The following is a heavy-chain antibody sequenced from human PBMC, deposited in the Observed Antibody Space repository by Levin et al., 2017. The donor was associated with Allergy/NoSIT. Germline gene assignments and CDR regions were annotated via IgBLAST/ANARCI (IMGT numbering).Heavy chain of an antibody. D-gene: IGHD3-9*01. CDR3: ASSLRYFDWLLYGYDY. CDR1: GGTISSYA. J-gene: IGHJ4*02. V-gene: IGHV1-69*13. Sequence: GASVKVSCKASGGTISSYAISWVRQAPGQGLEWMGGIIPIFGTANYAQKFQGRVTITADESTSTAYMELSSLRSEDTAVYYCASSLRYFDWLLYGYDYWGQGTLVTVSS. CDR2: IIPIFGTA.